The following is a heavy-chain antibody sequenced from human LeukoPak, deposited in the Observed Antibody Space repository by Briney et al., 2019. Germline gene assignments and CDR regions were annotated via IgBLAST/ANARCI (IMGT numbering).Heavy chain of an antibody. Sequence: SVKVSCKASGGTFSSYAISWVRQAPGQGLEWMGRIIPIFGTANYAQKFQGRVTITADKSTSTAYMELSSLRSEDTAVYYCASEAYCSGGRCSVQRVASWGQGTPVTVSS. CDR2: IIPIFGTA. CDR3: ASEAYCSGGRCSVQRVAS. D-gene: IGHD2-15*01. V-gene: IGHV1-69*06. CDR1: GGTFSSYA. J-gene: IGHJ4*02.